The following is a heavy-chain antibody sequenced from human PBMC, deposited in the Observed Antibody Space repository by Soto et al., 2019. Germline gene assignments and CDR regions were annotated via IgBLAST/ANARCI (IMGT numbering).Heavy chain of an antibody. V-gene: IGHV3-23*01. CDR1: GFIFSDYA. Sequence: GGPLRLSCVASGFIFSDYAMSWVRQGPGKGLEWVAGIGFSGDNTHYVDSVKGRFITSRDNSKNTLYLLMNRLRTEDIGIYYCAKIALVGSFGFELARDYWGQGILVTVS. J-gene: IGHJ4*02. CDR3: AKIALVGSFGFELARDY. CDR2: IGFSGDNT. D-gene: IGHD2-8*02.